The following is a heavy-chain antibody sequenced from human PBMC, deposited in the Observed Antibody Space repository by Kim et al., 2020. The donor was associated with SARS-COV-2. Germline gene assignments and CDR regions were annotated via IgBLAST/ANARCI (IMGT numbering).Heavy chain of an antibody. Sequence: NKYQAESVKGRFNVSRDSASNKLYLQMNSRRADDTTVYYCVKGAWLDYWGPGTLVTVSS. CDR3: VKGAWLDY. V-gene: IGHV3-33*06. J-gene: IGHJ4*02. CDR2: NK. D-gene: IGHD5-12*01.